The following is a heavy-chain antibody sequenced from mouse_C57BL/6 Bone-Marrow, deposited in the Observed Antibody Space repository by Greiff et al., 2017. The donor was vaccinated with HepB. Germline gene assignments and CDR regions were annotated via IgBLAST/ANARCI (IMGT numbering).Heavy chain of an antibody. D-gene: IGHD3-2*02. CDR2: INPNYGTT. Sequence: EVQLQESGPELVKPGASVKISCKASGYSFTDYNMNWVKQSNGKSLEWIGVINPNYGTTSYNQKFKGKATLTVDQSSSTAYMQLNSLTSEDSAVYYGASRDSSGYGYYFDYWGQGTTLTVSS. CDR1: GYSFTDYN. CDR3: ASRDSSGYGYYFDY. V-gene: IGHV1-39*01. J-gene: IGHJ2*01.